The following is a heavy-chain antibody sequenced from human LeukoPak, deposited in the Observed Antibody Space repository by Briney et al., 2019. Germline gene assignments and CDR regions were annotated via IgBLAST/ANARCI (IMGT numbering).Heavy chain of an antibody. CDR1: GGSISSGYYY. CDR3: AREVQYDILTGYYGFDP. CDR2: IYTSGST. V-gene: IGHV4-61*02. Sequence: SETLSLTCTVSGGSISSGYYYWSWIRQPAGKGLGWIGRIYTSGSTNYNPSLKSRVTISVDTSKNQFSLKLSSVTAADTAVYYCAREVQYDILTGYYGFDPWGQGTLVTVSS. D-gene: IGHD3-9*01. J-gene: IGHJ5*02.